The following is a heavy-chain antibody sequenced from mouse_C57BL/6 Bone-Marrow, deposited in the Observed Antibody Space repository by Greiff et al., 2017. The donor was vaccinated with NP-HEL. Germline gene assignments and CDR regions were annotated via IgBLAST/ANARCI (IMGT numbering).Heavy chain of an antibody. Sequence: EVKLMESGGDLVKPGGSLKLSCAASGFTFSSYGMSWVRQTPDKRLEWVATISSGGSYTYYPDSVKGRFTISRDNAKNNLYLQMSSLKSEDTAMYYCASSGWFAYWGQGTLVTVSA. CDR2: ISSGGSYT. J-gene: IGHJ3*01. CDR3: ASSGWFAY. D-gene: IGHD3-2*02. CDR1: GFTFSSYG. V-gene: IGHV5-6*01.